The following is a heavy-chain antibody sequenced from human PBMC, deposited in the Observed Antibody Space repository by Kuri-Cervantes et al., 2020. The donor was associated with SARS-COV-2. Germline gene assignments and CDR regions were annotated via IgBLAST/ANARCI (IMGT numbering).Heavy chain of an antibody. Sequence: GESLKISCAASGFTFSSYWMSWVRQAPGKGLEWVAFIRYDGSNKYYADSVKGRFTISRDNSKNTLYLQMNSLRAEDTAVYYCAKDQVRYDRGPFDYWGQGTLVTVSS. D-gene: IGHD3-22*01. CDR3: AKDQVRYDRGPFDY. J-gene: IGHJ4*02. V-gene: IGHV3-30*02. CDR1: GFTFSSYW. CDR2: IRYDGSNK.